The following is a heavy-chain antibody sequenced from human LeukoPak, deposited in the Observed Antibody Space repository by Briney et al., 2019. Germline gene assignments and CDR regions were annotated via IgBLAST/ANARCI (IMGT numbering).Heavy chain of an antibody. V-gene: IGHV3-23*01. Sequence: GGTLRLSCAASGFTFSNYGMSWVRQAPGKGLEWVSAISGSGGSTYYADSVKGRFTISRDNSKNTLYLQMNSLRAEDTALYYCAKVGGYSYGYLSYWGQGTLVTVSS. CDR3: AKVGGYSYGYLSY. J-gene: IGHJ4*02. CDR2: ISGSGGST. D-gene: IGHD5-18*01. CDR1: GFTFSNYG.